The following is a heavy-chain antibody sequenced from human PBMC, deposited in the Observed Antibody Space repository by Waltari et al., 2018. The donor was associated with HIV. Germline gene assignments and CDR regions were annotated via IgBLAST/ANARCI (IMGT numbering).Heavy chain of an antibody. CDR3: VRVGTSFDF. D-gene: IGHD2-8*01. CDR1: GFTFSYHA. J-gene: IGHJ4*02. CDR2: ISSNSSTI. Sequence: EVQLVESGGGLVQPGGSLRLSCLASGFTFSYHAMNWVRQAPGKGLEWISYISSNSSTIYHAESVKGRFTISRDNAKNSLYLQMNSLRDEDTAVYYCVRVGTSFDFWGQGTLVTVSS. V-gene: IGHV3-48*02.